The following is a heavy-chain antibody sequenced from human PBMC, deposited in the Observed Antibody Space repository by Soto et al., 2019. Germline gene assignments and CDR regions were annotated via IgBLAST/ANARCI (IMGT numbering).Heavy chain of an antibody. CDR3: AIVRFGYSTGCARHFGY. J-gene: IGHJ4*02. D-gene: IGHD6-19*01. CDR2: IEYSGTT. Sequence: PSETLSLTCRVSGCSVSIGCYYWTWIRQLPGKGLEWIGNIEYSGTTSYNPSLKSRLTISVDTSKNQFSLILTSVTAADTAFYYCAIVRFGYSTGCARHFGYWGPGTLVTVS. V-gene: IGHV4-31*03. CDR1: GCSVSIGCYY.